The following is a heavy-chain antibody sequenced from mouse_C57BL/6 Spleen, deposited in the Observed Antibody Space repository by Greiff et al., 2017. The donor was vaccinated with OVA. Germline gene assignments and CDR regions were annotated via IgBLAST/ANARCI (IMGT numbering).Heavy chain of an antibody. D-gene: IGHD1-1*01. J-gene: IGHJ4*01. CDR2: IHPSDSDN. CDR3: AIDGYGSSYGYYAMDY. Sequence: QVQLQQPGAELVKPGASVKVSCKASGYTFTSYWMHWVKQRPGQGLEWIGRIHPSDSDNNYNQKVKGKATLTVANSSSTDYMTLSSLTSEDSAVYYFAIDGYGSSYGYYAMDYWGQGTSVTVSS. V-gene: IGHV1-74*01. CDR1: GYTFTSYW.